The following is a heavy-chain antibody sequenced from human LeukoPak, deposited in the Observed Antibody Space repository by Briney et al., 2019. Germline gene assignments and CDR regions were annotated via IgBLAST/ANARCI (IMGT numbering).Heavy chain of an antibody. V-gene: IGHV1-2*02. CDR3: ARARYYYDSSGYSFDY. D-gene: IGHD3-22*01. CDR1: GYTFTGYC. Sequence: ASVKVSCKASGYTFTGYCMHWVRQAPGQGLEWMGWVNPNSGGTNYAQKFQGRVTMTRDTSISTAYMELSRVRSDDTAVYYCARARYYYDSSGYSFDYWGQGTLVTVSS. J-gene: IGHJ4*02. CDR2: VNPNSGGT.